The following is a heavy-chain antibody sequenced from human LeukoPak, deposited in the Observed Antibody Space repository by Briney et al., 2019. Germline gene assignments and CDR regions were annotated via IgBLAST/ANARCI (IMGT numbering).Heavy chain of an antibody. CDR1: GFTFRSYG. CDR3: AKDDYGDSTFDY. J-gene: IGHJ4*02. D-gene: IGHD4-17*01. V-gene: IGHV3-30*02. CDR2: IRYDGSNK. Sequence: GGSLRLSCAASGFTFRSYGMHWVRQAPGKGLEWVAFIRYDGSNKYYADSVKGRFTISRDNSKNTLYLQMNSLRAEDTAVYYCAKDDYGDSTFDYWGRGTLVTVSS.